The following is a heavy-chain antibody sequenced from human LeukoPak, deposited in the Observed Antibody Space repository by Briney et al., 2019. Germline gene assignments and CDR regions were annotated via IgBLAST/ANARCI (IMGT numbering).Heavy chain of an antibody. Sequence: AASVKVSCKASGGTFSSYAISWVRQAPGQGLEWMGGIIPIFGTANYAQKFQGRVTMTRDMSTSTVYMELSSLRSEDTAVYYCARGGSLYDSSYKGLDYWGQGTLVTVSS. J-gene: IGHJ4*02. D-gene: IGHD3-22*01. CDR2: IIPIFGTA. V-gene: IGHV1-69*05. CDR3: ARGGSLYDSSYKGLDY. CDR1: GGTFSSYA.